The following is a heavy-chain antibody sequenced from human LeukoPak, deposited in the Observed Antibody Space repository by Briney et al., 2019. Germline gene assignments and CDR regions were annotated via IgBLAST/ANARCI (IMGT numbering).Heavy chain of an antibody. V-gene: IGHV4-34*01. CDR2: INHSGST. CDR1: GGSFSGYY. D-gene: IGHD2-15*01. J-gene: IGHJ3*02. CDR3: GRLYCSGGSCYSFDI. Sequence: SETLSLTCAVYGGSFSGYYWSWIRQPPGKGLEWIGEINHSGSTNYNPSLKSRVTISVDTSKNQFSLKLSSVTAADTAVYYCGRLYCSGGSCYSFDIWGQGTMVTVSS.